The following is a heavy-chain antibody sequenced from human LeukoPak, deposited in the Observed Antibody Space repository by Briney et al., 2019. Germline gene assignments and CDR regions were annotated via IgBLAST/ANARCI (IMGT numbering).Heavy chain of an antibody. Sequence: PGGSLRLSCAASGFTFSTYAMSWVRQAPGKGLEWVSAISDSGGSTYYADSVKGRFTVSRDNSKNTLYLQMNSLRVEDTAVYYCVKTQTHFGDYRRDYWGQGTLVTVSS. CDR1: GFTFSTYA. CDR2: ISDSGGST. CDR3: VKTQTHFGDYRRDY. V-gene: IGHV3-23*01. J-gene: IGHJ4*02. D-gene: IGHD4-17*01.